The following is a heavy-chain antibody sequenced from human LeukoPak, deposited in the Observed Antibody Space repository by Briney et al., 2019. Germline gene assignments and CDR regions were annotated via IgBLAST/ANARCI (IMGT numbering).Heavy chain of an antibody. Sequence: PGGSLRLSCAASGFTSDDYGMSWVRQAPGKGLEWVSGINWNGDSTGYADSVKGRFTISRDNAKNSLYLQMNSLRAEDTALYYCARDSTIAYTIFGVDTRQYAFDIWGQGTMVTVSS. V-gene: IGHV3-20*04. D-gene: IGHD3-3*01. CDR3: ARDSTIAYTIFGVDTRQYAFDI. CDR1: GFTSDDYG. J-gene: IGHJ3*02. CDR2: INWNGDST.